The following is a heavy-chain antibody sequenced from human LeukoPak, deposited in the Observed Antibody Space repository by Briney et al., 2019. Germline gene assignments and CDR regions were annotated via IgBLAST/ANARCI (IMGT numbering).Heavy chain of an antibody. CDR2: IYYSGST. CDR3: ARRRGLDYEN. CDR1: GGSIRSYY. Sequence: SETLSLTCTVSGGSIRSYYWNGIRQPPGKGLEWIGYIYYSGSTNYNPSLKSRVTISVDTSKNQFSLKLSSVTAADTAVYFCARRRGLDYENWGQGTLVTVSS. J-gene: IGHJ4*02. D-gene: IGHD4-17*01. V-gene: IGHV4-59*08.